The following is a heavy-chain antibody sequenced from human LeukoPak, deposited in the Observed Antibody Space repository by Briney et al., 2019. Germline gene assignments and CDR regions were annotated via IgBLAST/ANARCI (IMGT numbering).Heavy chain of an antibody. CDR2: IYYSGST. CDR1: GGSISSSSFY. V-gene: IGHV4-39*01. J-gene: IGHJ6*02. D-gene: IGHD2-21*02. Sequence: PSETLSLTCTVSGGSISSSSFYWGWIRQPPGKGLEWIGTIYYSGSTYYNPSLRSRVTISVDTSKNQFSLNLRSVTAADTAVYYCARHFCGGDCYSVYYYYYGMDVWGQGTTVTVSS. CDR3: ARHFCGGDCYSVYYYYYGMDV.